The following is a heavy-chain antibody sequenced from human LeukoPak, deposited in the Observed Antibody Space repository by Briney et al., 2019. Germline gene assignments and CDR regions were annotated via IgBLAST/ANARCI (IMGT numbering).Heavy chain of an antibody. D-gene: IGHD4/OR15-4a*01. V-gene: IGHV1-69*05. CDR3: ARDFSEYGAHQGVSMDY. Sequence: SVKVSCKASGGTFSSYSISWVRQAPGQGLEWMGGIIPIFGTANYAQKFQGRVTITTDEYTSTAYMELRSLRSEDTAVYYCARDFSEYGAHQGVSMDYWGQGTLVTVSS. CDR2: IIPIFGTA. J-gene: IGHJ4*02. CDR1: GGTFSSYS.